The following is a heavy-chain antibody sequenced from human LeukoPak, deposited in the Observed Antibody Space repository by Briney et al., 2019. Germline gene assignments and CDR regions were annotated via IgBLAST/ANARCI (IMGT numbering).Heavy chain of an antibody. CDR3: ATRLRYFDWLPLDY. V-gene: IGHV1-18*01. CDR2: ISAYNGNT. Sequence: ASVTVSFTASGYTFTSYGISWVRQAPGQGLEWMGWISAYNGNTNYAQKLQGRVTMATDTSTSTAYMELRSLRSDDTAVYYCATRLRYFDWLPLDYWGQGTLVTVSS. J-gene: IGHJ4*02. D-gene: IGHD3-9*01. CDR1: GYTFTSYG.